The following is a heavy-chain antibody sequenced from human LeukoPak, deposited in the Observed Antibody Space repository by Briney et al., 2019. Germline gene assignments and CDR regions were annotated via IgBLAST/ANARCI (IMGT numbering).Heavy chain of an antibody. J-gene: IGHJ4*02. CDR1: GYTFSSHG. V-gene: IGHV1-18*01. CDR2: ISGYSGST. CDR3: ARDSDWQIDY. D-gene: IGHD6-19*01. Sequence: ASVKVSCKASGYTFSSHGLNWVRQAPGQGLEWMGWISGYSGSTNYAQKFQGRVTVTPDTSTNTVYMELGSLTSDDTAVYYCARDSDWQIDYRGQGTLVTVSS.